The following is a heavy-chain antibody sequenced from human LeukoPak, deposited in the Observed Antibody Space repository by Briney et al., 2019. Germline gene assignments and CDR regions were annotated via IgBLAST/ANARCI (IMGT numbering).Heavy chain of an antibody. CDR2: IHTSGDT. CDR3: VKGGGNVRRYFEY. Sequence: PGGSLRLSCAASGLTGSHNYVSWVRQAPGKGLEWVSAIHTSGDTCYADSVKGRFTISRDSSKNTLYLQMNSLRAEDTAVYYCVKGGGNVRRYFEYWGQGTLVTVSS. CDR1: GLTGSHNY. J-gene: IGHJ4*02. D-gene: IGHD4-23*01. V-gene: IGHV3-53*01.